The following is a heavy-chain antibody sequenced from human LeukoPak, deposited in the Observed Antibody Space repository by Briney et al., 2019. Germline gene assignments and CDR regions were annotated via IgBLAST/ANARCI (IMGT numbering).Heavy chain of an antibody. D-gene: IGHD6-19*01. V-gene: IGHV3-23*01. J-gene: IGHJ3*02. CDR3: ANKKKGAGGWHDAFDI. CDR1: GGSISSGGYS. CDR2: ISGSGGST. Sequence: PSETLSLTCAVSGGSISSGGYSWSWIRQPPGKGLEWVSAISGSGGSTYYADSVKGRFTISRDNSKNTLYLQMNSLRAEDTAVYYCANKKKGAGGWHDAFDIWGQGTMVTVSS.